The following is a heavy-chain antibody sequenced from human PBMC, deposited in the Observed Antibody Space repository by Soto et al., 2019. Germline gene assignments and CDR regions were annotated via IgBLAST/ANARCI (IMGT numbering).Heavy chain of an antibody. Sequence: QITLKESGPTLVRPTQNLTLTCSVSGFSIKTNGMGVGWIRQPPGKALEWLAFIYWDEDKRYSPSLKTRLTVTTDTSKNEVVLTLTNLDPLDTGTSSCAGWNYGAGLDVCGQWTTVTVSS. J-gene: IGHJ6*02. D-gene: IGHD1-7*01. V-gene: IGHV2-5*02. CDR1: GFSIKTNGMG. CDR3: AGWNYGAGLDV. CDR2: IYWDEDK.